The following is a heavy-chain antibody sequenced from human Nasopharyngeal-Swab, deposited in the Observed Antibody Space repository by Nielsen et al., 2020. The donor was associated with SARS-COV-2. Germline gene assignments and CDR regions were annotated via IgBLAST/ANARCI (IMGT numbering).Heavy chain of an antibody. V-gene: IGHV3-30*18. Sequence: GSPLRLSCAASGFTFSSYGMHWFRQAPGKGLEWVAVISYDGSNKYYADSVKGRFTISRDNSKNTLYLQMNSLRAEDTAGDYVAKLGIAVAGSDYWGQGTLVTVSS. CDR1: GFTFSSYG. D-gene: IGHD6-19*01. J-gene: IGHJ4*02. CDR3: AKLGIAVAGSDY. CDR2: ISYDGSNK.